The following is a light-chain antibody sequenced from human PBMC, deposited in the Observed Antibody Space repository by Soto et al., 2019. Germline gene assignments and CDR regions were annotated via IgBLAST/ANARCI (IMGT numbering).Light chain of an antibody. CDR1: QGISSY. V-gene: IGKV1-8*01. Sequence: AIRMTQSPSSLSASTGDRVTITCRASQGISSYLVWYQQKPGKAPKVLIHNASTLQGGVPSRFSGSGSGTDFTLTISRLQSEDFATYYCQQYYTYPWTFGQGTKVEIK. CDR3: QQYYTYPWT. CDR2: NAS. J-gene: IGKJ1*01.